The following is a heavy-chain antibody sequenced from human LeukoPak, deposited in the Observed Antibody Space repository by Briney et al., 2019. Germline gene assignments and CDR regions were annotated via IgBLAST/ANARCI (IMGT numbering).Heavy chain of an antibody. Sequence: ASVKVSCKASGYTFTGYYMHWVRQAPGQGLEWMGWINPNSGGTNYAQKFQGRVTMTRDTSISTAYMELSRLRSDDTAVYYCARKFWSGYYPYYYYGMDVWGQGTTVTVSS. CDR1: GYTFTGYY. J-gene: IGHJ6*02. D-gene: IGHD3-3*01. V-gene: IGHV1-2*02. CDR2: INPNSGGT. CDR3: ARKFWSGYYPYYYYGMDV.